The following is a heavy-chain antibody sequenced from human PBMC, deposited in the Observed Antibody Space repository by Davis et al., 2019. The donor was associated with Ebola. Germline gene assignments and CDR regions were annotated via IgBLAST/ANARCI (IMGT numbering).Heavy chain of an antibody. J-gene: IGHJ4*02. V-gene: IGHV3-23*01. CDR3: LGDPNWAFGY. D-gene: IGHD7-27*01. CDR2: INGGGSST. Sequence: PGRSLRLSCEASGFSFSNVDMNWVRQAPGKGLEWVSNINGGGSSTSYADSVKGRFSLSRDNSKNTLYLEMNSLRVEDTAVYYCLGDPNWAFGYWGQGTLVTVSS. CDR1: GFSFSNVD.